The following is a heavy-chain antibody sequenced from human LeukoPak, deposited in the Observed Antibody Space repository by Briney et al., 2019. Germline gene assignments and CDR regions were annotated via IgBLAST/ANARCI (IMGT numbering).Heavy chain of an antibody. CDR1: GYTLTELS. D-gene: IGHD3-16*01. J-gene: IGHJ6*02. CDR3: ATVGQVRLPEYYYYGMDV. CDR2: FDPEDGET. V-gene: IGHV1-24*01. Sequence: ALVKVSCKVSGYTLTELSMHWVRQAPGKGLEWMGGFDPEDGETIYAQKFQGRVTMTEDTSTDTAYMELSSLRSEDTAVYYCATVGQVRLPEYYYYGMDVWGQGTTVTVSS.